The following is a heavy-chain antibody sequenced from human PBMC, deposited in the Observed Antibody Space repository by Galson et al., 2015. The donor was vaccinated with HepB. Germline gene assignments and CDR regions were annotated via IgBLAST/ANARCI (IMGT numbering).Heavy chain of an antibody. J-gene: IGHJ4*02. CDR3: ARERDPTSSGSLLNY. D-gene: IGHD3-16*02. CDR2: IKEDGSET. V-gene: IGHV3-7*03. Sequence: SLRLSCEASGFTFSNYWMSWVRQAPGKGLEWVAKIKEDGSETHYVDSMKGSFIISRDNAKKSLYLQMNSLRAEDTAIYYCARERDPTSSGSLLNYWVQGTLVTVSS. CDR1: GFTFSNYW.